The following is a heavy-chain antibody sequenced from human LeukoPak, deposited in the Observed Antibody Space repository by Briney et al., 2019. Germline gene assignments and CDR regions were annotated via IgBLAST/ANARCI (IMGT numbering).Heavy chain of an antibody. CDR3: AKVYDNSGYYSFFDY. CDR2: ISGSGGST. Sequence: GGSLRLSCAACGCTFSSYAMSWVRQALGKGLEGFSAISGSGGSTYYANSVKGRFTISRDNSKNTLYLQMNSLRAEDTAVYYCAKVYDNSGYYSFFDYWGQGTLVTVSS. D-gene: IGHD3-22*01. J-gene: IGHJ4*02. CDR1: GCTFSSYA. V-gene: IGHV3-23*01.